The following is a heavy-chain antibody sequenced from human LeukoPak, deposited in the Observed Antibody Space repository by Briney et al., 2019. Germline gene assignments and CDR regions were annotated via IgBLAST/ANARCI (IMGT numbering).Heavy chain of an antibody. CDR2: ISYDWSNK. CDR3: AKDRRQWLKLFDY. Sequence: GSSLRLSCAASGFTFSIYGMHWVRQARGKGLEWGAVISYDWSNKFYADTVKGRLPIPRHNSKNTLYLQMNRLRAEDPAVYYCAKDRRQWLKLFDYWGQGPLVTVSS. J-gene: IGHJ4*02. V-gene: IGHV3-30*18. CDR1: GFTFSIYG. D-gene: IGHD6-19*01.